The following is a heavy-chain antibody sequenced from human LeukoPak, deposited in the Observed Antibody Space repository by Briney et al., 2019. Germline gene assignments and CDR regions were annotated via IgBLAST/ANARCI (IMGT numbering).Heavy chain of an antibody. CDR2: INPNSGGT. D-gene: IGHD5-12*01. CDR3: ARTIGYSGYDLTR. V-gene: IGHV1-2*02. CDR1: GGTFSIYA. J-gene: IGHJ4*02. Sequence: ASVTVSCKASGGTFSIYAISWVRQAPGQGLEWMGWINPNSGGTNYAQKFQGRVTMTRDTSISTAYMELSRLRSDDTAVYYCARTIGYSGYDLTRWGQGTLVTVSS.